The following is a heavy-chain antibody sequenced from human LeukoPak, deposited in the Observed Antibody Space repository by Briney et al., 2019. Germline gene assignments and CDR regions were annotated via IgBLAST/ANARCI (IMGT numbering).Heavy chain of an antibody. CDR1: GFTFSSYA. J-gene: IGHJ4*02. D-gene: IGHD3-10*01. CDR3: AKGAGVIITPGHFDY. CDR2: ISSNGGST. Sequence: GGSLRLSCAASGFTFSSYAMHWVRQAPGKGLEYVSAISSNGGSTYYANSVKGRFTISRDNSKNTLYLQMNSLRAEDTAVYYCAKGAGVIITPGHFDYWGQGTLVTVSS. V-gene: IGHV3-64*01.